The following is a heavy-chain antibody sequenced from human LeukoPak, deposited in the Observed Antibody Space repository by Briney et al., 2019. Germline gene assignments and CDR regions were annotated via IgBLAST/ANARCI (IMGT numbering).Heavy chain of an antibody. D-gene: IGHD3-3*01. CDR1: GGSLGSSSYY. Sequence: PSETLSLTCTVSGGSLGSSSYYWGWIRQPPGKDLEWIGTIYFDGNSFYNPSLKSRVTISIDMSKNQFSPKLSSVTAADTAIYYCAAENGNFWIGYHYFEDWGQGTLVSVSS. J-gene: IGHJ4*02. V-gene: IGHV4-39*01. CDR2: IYFDGNS. CDR3: AAENGNFWIGYHYFED.